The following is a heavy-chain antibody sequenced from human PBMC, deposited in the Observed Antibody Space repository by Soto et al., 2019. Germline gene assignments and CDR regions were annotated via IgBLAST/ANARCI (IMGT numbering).Heavy chain of an antibody. Sequence: QVQLQESGPGLVKPSQTLSLTCTVSGGSISSGDYYWSWIRQPPGKGLEWIGYIYYSGSTYYNPSLKSRVTXXVXTXXNQFSLKLSSVTAADTAVYYCAVYSSSSLGGYFDYWGQGTLVTVSS. J-gene: IGHJ4*02. CDR3: AVYSSSSLGGYFDY. CDR2: IYYSGST. CDR1: GGSISSGDYY. V-gene: IGHV4-30-4*01. D-gene: IGHD6-13*01.